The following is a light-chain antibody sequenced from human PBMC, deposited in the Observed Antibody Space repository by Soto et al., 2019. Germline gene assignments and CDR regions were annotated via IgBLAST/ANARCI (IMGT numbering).Light chain of an antibody. Sequence: EIVLTQSPGTLYLSPGERATLSCRASQSVSSSYLAWYQQKPGQAPRLLIYGASSRATGIPDRFSGSGSGTDFTLTISRLEPEDFAVYYCQQDGSSPPYTFGQGTKLEIK. CDR3: QQDGSSPPYT. CDR1: QSVSSSY. V-gene: IGKV3-20*01. J-gene: IGKJ2*01. CDR2: GAS.